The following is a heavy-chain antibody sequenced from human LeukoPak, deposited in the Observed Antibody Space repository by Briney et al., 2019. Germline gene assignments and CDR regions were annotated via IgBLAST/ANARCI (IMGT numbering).Heavy chain of an antibody. CDR3: AGYSSSWYGFDP. CDR1: GFTFTNYW. CDR2: LKQDGSEK. J-gene: IGHJ5*02. V-gene: IGHV3-7*01. Sequence: GGSLRLSCAASGFTFTNYWMNWVRQAPGKGLEWVANLKQDGSEKNYVDSVKGRFTISRDNAKNSLYLQMNSLRVEDTAVYYCAGYSSSWYGFDPWGQGTLVTVSS. D-gene: IGHD6-13*01.